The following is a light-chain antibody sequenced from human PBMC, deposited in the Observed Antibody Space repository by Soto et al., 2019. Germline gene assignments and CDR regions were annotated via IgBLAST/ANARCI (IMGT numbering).Light chain of an antibody. CDR3: QQIYSTPRT. CDR1: QSISTY. Sequence: DIQMTQSPSSLSASVGDRVTITCRASQSISTYLNWYQRKPGKAPNLLIYAASSLQSVVPSRFSGSGSGTDFTRTISSLKPEDFATYYCQQIYSTPRTFGPVTKVDI. J-gene: IGKJ3*01. V-gene: IGKV1-39*01. CDR2: AAS.